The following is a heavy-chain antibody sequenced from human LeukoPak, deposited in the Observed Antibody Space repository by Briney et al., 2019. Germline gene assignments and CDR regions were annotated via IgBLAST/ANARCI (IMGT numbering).Heavy chain of an antibody. V-gene: IGHV4-4*07. J-gene: IGHJ3*02. CDR1: GGSISSYY. Sequence: SETLSLTCTVSGGSISSYYWSWIRQPAGKGLEWIGRISTSGSTNYNPSLKSRVTMSVDTSNNQFSLKLSSVTATDTAVYYCARVSHYYDSSGYYYVRAFDIWGQGTMVTVSS. CDR3: ARVSHYYDSSGYYYVRAFDI. D-gene: IGHD3-22*01. CDR2: ISTSGST.